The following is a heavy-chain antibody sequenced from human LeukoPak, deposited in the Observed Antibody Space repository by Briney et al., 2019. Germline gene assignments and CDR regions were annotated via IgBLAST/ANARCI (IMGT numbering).Heavy chain of an antibody. D-gene: IGHD1-26*01. J-gene: IGHJ4*02. Sequence: SETLSLTCTVSGGSISTYDWTWIRQPPRKRLEWIGFIHYTGSTNYNPSLKSRVTISVDTSKNQFSLKLNSVTAADTAVYYCARSSGSRYYIDYWGQGTLVTVSS. CDR3: ARSSGSRYYIDY. CDR1: GGSISTYD. CDR2: IHYTGST. V-gene: IGHV4-59*01.